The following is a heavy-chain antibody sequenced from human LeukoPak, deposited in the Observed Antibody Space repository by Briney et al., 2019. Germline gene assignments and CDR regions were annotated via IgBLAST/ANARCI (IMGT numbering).Heavy chain of an antibody. CDR3: AGDGWHGLFTY. CDR1: GFTFSSYA. CDR2: ISYDGSNK. V-gene: IGHV3-30*04. J-gene: IGHJ4*02. D-gene: IGHD5-24*01. Sequence: GGSLRLSCAASGFTFSSYAIHWVRQAPGKGLEWVAVISYDGSNKYYADSVKGRFTMSRDNSKNTVSLQMNSLRVEDTAVYYCAGDGWHGLFTYWGQGTLVTVSS.